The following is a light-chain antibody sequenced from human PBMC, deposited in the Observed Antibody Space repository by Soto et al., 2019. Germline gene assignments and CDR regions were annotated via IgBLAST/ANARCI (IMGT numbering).Light chain of an antibody. CDR1: QSISSW. J-gene: IGKJ4*01. CDR2: EGS. Sequence: DIQMTQSPSTLSASVGDRVTITCRANQSISSWLAWYQQKPGKAPKLLISEGSSLQSGVPSRFSGSGSGAEFTLTISSLQPDDLATYYCQQYNSSPITFGGGTKVEIK. CDR3: QQYNSSPIT. V-gene: IGKV1-5*01.